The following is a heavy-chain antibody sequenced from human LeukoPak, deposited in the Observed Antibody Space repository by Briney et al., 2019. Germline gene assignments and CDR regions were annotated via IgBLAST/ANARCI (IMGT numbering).Heavy chain of an antibody. Sequence: GGSLRLSCAASGLIFTDYTMNWVRQAPGKGLEWVSSLRGGGGPTYYADSVKGRFTISRDDPKNTLYLEMNSLRVEDTAVYYCARGPITIFGVITFDAFDIWGQGTLVSVSS. CDR1: GLIFTDYT. D-gene: IGHD3-3*01. V-gene: IGHV3-23*01. CDR3: ARGPITIFGVITFDAFDI. CDR2: LRGGGGPT. J-gene: IGHJ3*02.